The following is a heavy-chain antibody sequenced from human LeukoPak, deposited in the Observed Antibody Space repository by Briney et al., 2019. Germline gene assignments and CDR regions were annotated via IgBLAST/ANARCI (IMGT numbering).Heavy chain of an antibody. V-gene: IGHV1-69*04. J-gene: IGHJ3*02. D-gene: IGHD2-15*01. CDR2: IIPILGIA. Sequence: VASVKVSCKSSGYTFTNYGISWVRQAPGQGLEWMGRIIPILGIANYAQKFQGRVTITADKSTSTAYMELSSLRSEDTAVYYCAQGSGGSCCDAFDIWGQGTMVTVSS. CDR1: GYTFTNYG. CDR3: AQGSGGSCCDAFDI.